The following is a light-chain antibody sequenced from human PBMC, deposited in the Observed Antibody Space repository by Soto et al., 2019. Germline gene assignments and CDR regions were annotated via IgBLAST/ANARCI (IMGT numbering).Light chain of an antibody. CDR1: QTISIRY. V-gene: IGKV3-20*01. CDR2: GGT. CDR3: HCQLYGVSSTYT. J-gene: IGKJ2*01. Sequence: EIVLTQSPGTLTLSPGERATLSCRASQTISIRYIAWYQQKPGQAPSLLIYGGTNRASGIPDRFSGSGSGTDFTLTISRLEPEDIAVYYCHCQLYGVSSTYTFGQGTKLELK.